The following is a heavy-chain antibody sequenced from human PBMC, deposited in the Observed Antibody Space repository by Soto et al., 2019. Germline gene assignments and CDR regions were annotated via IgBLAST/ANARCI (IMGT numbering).Heavy chain of an antibody. CDR3: ARIYGSGSPPDY. CDR1: GFTFSSYG. CDR2: LWYDGSNK. V-gene: IGHV3-33*01. Sequence: QVQLVESGGGVVQPGRSLRLSCAASGFTFSSYGMHWVRQAPGKGLEWVAVLWYDGSNKYYADSVKGRFTISRDNPKNTLYLQMNSLRAEDTAVYYCARIYGSGSPPDYWGQGTLVTVSS. J-gene: IGHJ4*02. D-gene: IGHD3-10*01.